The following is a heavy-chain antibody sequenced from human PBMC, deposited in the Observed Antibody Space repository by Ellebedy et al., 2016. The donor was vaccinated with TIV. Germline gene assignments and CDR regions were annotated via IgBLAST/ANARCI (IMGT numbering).Heavy chain of an antibody. V-gene: IGHV3-30*18. CDR2: ISYDGSNK. J-gene: IGHJ3*02. Sequence: GGSLRLXCAASGFTFSSYGMHWVRQAPGKGLEWVAAISYDGSNKYYADSVKGRFTISRDNSKNTLYLQMNSLRAEDTAVYYCAKDRNSWIVGAGDAFDIWGQGTMVTVSS. D-gene: IGHD1-26*01. CDR3: AKDRNSWIVGAGDAFDI. CDR1: GFTFSSYG.